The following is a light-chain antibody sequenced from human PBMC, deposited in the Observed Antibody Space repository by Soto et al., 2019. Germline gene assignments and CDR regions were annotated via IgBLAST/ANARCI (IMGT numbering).Light chain of an antibody. J-gene: IGKJ1*01. CDR3: QESYSTLTWT. CDR1: QSISSY. Sequence: DIQMTQSPSSLSASVEDRVTITCRASQSISSYLHWYQQKPGKAPRLLIYAASSLQSGVPSRFSGSGSGTHFTLTISSLQPEDFATYYCQESYSTLTWTFGQGTKVEVK. CDR2: AAS. V-gene: IGKV1-39*01.